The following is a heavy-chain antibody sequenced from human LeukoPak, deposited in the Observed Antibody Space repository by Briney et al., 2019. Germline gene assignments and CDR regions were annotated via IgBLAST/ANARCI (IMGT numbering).Heavy chain of an antibody. CDR1: GFTFSIYW. J-gene: IGHJ3*02. Sequence: AGGSLRLSCAASGFTFSIYWMHWVRQAPGKGLVWVSRIHSDGSTTTYADSVKGRFTISRDSAKNTLYLQMNSLRAEDTAVYYCARTPPLASSWYSGRAFDIWGQGTMVTVSS. CDR2: IHSDGSTT. D-gene: IGHD6-13*01. V-gene: IGHV3-74*01. CDR3: ARTPPLASSWYSGRAFDI.